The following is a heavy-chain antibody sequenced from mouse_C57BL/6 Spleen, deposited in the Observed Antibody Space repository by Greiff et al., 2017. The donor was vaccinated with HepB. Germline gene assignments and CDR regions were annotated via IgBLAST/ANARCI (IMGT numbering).Heavy chain of an antibody. J-gene: IGHJ1*03. CDR2: IYPRSGNT. D-gene: IGHD1-1*01. Sequence: QVQLKQSGAELARPGASVKLSCKASGYTFTSYGISWVKQSTGQGLEWIGEIYPRSGNTYYNEKFKGKATLTADKSSSTAYMELRSLTSEDSAVYFCARTRITTVVATDWYFDVWGTGTTVTVSS. V-gene: IGHV1-81*01. CDR3: ARTRITTVVATDWYFDV. CDR1: GYTFTSYG.